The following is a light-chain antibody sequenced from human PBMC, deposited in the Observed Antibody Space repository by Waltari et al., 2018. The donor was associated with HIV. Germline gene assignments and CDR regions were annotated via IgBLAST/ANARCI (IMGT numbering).Light chain of an antibody. J-gene: IGKJ5*01. V-gene: IGKV2-28*01. CDR3: MQALQTIT. CDR2: LGS. CDR1: QSLLHSNKKNY. Sequence: DIVMTQSPLSLPVTPGEPASISCKSSQSLLHSNKKNYLDWYLQKPGQSPQLPIYLGSNRASGVPDRFSGSGSGTDFTLKISRVEAEDVGVYYCMQALQTITFGQGTRLEIK.